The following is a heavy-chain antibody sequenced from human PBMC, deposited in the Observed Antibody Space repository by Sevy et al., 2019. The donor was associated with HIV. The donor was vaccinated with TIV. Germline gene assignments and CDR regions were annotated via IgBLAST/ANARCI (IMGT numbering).Heavy chain of an antibody. CDR2: ISSSSTYT. CDR1: GFTFSSYS. V-gene: IGHV3-21*01. J-gene: IGHJ4*02. D-gene: IGHD2-21*01. Sequence: GGCLRLSCAASGFTFSSYSMNWVRQAPGKGPEWVSSISSSSTYTYYADSVKGRFTISRDNAKNSLYLQMNSLRAEDTAVYYCSTSGNCGGDCYSLSSYYFDYWGQGTLLTVSS. CDR3: STSGNCGGDCYSLSSYYFDY.